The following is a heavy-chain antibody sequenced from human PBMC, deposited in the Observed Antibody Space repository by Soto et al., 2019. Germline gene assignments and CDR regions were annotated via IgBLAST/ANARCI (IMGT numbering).Heavy chain of an antibody. CDR3: ARDLIDGVFAY. D-gene: IGHD3-3*01. CDR1: GDSVSRNSAG. Sequence: SQTLSLPCAISGDSVSRNSAGWNWIRQSPSRGLEWLGRTYYRSKWYNDYALSVKGRITINPDTSKNQFSLQLNSVTPEDTAVYYCARDLIDGVFAYWGQGTPVTVSS. J-gene: IGHJ4*02. V-gene: IGHV6-1*01. CDR2: TYYRSKWYN.